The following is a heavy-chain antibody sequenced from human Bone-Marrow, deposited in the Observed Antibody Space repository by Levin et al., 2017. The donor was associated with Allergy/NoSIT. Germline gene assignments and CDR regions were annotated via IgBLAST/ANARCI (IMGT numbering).Heavy chain of an antibody. CDR3: VRAAPGDCSGATGYIFGY. D-gene: IGHD2-15*01. CDR1: GFTFSDYW. V-gene: IGHV3-7*01. J-gene: IGHJ4*02. Sequence: PGGSLRLSCEASGFTFSDYWMSWVRQTPGKGLEWVATIIQNGGERYYVDSVKGRFTISRDNVQNSLYLQMNSLRAEDTAVYYCVRAAPGDCSGATGYIFGYWGQGTLVTVSS. CDR2: IIQNGGER.